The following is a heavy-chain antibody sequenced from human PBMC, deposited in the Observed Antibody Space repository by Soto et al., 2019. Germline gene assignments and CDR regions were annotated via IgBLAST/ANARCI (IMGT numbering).Heavy chain of an antibody. CDR2: IYSGGVT. CDR3: AKRGTTVTTSLWY. V-gene: IGHV3-66*01. Sequence: EVQLVESWGGLVQPGGSLRLSCAASGFTVSNNYMCWVRQAPGKGLEWVSLIYSGGVTHYADSVRGRFTISRDNSRNTLYLQMNSLRADDTAVYYCAKRGTTVTTSLWYWGQGTLVTVSS. D-gene: IGHD4-17*01. CDR1: GFTVSNNY. J-gene: IGHJ4*02.